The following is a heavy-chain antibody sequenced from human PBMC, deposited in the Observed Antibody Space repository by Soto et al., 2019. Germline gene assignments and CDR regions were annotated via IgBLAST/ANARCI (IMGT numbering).Heavy chain of an antibody. J-gene: IGHJ6*02. CDR3: AKVGHDSSGYYGPQDYYYGMDV. Sequence: GGSLRLSCAASGFTFSNYGMSWVRQAPGKGLEWVSVISGSGGSTHYADSVKGRFTISRDNSKNTLYLQMNSLRAEDTAVYYCAKVGHDSSGYYGPQDYYYGMDVWGQGTTVTVSS. CDR1: GFTFSNYG. CDR2: ISGSGGST. V-gene: IGHV3-23*01. D-gene: IGHD3-22*01.